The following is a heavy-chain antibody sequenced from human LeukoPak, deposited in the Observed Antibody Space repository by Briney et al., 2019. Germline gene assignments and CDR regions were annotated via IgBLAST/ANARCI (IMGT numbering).Heavy chain of an antibody. CDR1: GDSITGYY. Sequence: SETLSLTCSVSGDSITGYYWGWIRQPPGKGLEWIGSIYHSGSTYYNPSLKSRVTISVDTSKNQFSLKLSSVTAADTAVYYCARDNIVVVAATKAYYFDYWGQGTLVTVSS. J-gene: IGHJ4*02. V-gene: IGHV4-38-2*02. D-gene: IGHD2-15*01. CDR3: ARDNIVVVAATKAYYFDY. CDR2: IYHSGST.